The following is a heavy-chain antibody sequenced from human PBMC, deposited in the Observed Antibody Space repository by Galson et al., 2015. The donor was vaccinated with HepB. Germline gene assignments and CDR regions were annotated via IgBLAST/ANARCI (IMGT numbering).Heavy chain of an antibody. V-gene: IGHV3-30*04. Sequence: SLRLSCAASGFTFSSYAMHWVRQAPGKGLEWVAVISYDGSNKYYADSVKGRFTISRDNSKNTLYLQMNSLRAEDTAVYYCAKVPIYCSSTSCHDYWGQGTLVTVSS. CDR2: ISYDGSNK. J-gene: IGHJ4*02. CDR1: GFTFSSYA. CDR3: AKVPIYCSSTSCHDY. D-gene: IGHD2-2*01.